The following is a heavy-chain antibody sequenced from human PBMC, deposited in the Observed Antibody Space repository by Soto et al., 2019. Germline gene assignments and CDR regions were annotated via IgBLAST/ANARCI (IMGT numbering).Heavy chain of an antibody. CDR1: GGSVSSGRYY. D-gene: IGHD1-1*01. Sequence: SETLSLTCTVSGGSVSSGRYYWSWIRQPPGKGLEWIGYIYYSGSTNYNPSLKSRVTISLDTSKNQFSLKLTSVSAADTAVYYCARGRADSTTLYLDYWGQGTLVTVSS. V-gene: IGHV4-61*01. J-gene: IGHJ4*02. CDR2: IYYSGST. CDR3: ARGRADSTTLYLDY.